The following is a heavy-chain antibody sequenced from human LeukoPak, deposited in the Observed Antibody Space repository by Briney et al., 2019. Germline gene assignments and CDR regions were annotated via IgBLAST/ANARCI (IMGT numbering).Heavy chain of an antibody. J-gene: IGHJ6*02. CDR2: ISSSSTI. Sequence: PGGSLRLSCTASGFTFSSYSMNWVRQAPGKGLEWVSYISSSSTIYYADSVKGRFTTSRDNAKNSLYLQMNSLRAEDTAVYYCARGHYGLDVWGQGTTVTVSS. V-gene: IGHV3-48*01. CDR3: ARGHYGLDV. CDR1: GFTFSSYS.